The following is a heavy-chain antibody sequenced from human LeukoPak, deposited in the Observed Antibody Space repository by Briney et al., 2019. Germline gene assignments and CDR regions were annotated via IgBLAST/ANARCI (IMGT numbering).Heavy chain of an antibody. V-gene: IGHV4-59*01. CDR3: GRWGYFDSGNYFVVDY. CDR1: DDSIRNYY. Sequence: SETLSLTCTVSDDSIRNYYWNWIRQAPGKALEWIGHIHNNGDTAYNFSLKSRVTISMDTSKNQFSLKLSSVTAADAAVYYCGRWGYFDSGNYFVVDYWGQGTVVTVSS. D-gene: IGHD3-22*01. CDR2: IHNNGDT. J-gene: IGHJ4*02.